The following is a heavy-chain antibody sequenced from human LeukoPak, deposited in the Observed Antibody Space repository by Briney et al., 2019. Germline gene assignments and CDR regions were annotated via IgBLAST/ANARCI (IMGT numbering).Heavy chain of an antibody. V-gene: IGHV3-23*01. CDR3: AKDQASGWTWGY. D-gene: IGHD6-19*01. J-gene: IGHJ4*02. CDR2: ISGSGGST. CDR1: GFTFSSYA. Sequence: GGSLGLSCAASGFTFSSYAMSWVRQAPGKGLEWVSAISGSGGSTYYADSVKGRFTISRDNSKNTLYLQMNSLRAEDTAVYYCAKDQASGWTWGYWGQGTLVTVSS.